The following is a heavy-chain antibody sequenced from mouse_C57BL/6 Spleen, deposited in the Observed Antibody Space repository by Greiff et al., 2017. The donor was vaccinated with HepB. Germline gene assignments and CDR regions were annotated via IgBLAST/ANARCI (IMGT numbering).Heavy chain of an antibody. D-gene: IGHD1-1*01. Sequence: VQLQQSGAELVMPGASVKLSCKASGYTFTSYWMHWVKQRPGQGLEWIGEIDPSDSYTNYNQKFKGKSTLTVDKSSSTAYMQLSSLTSEDSAVYYCARTPDGSSSYAMDYWGQGTSVTVSS. J-gene: IGHJ4*01. CDR3: ARTPDGSSSYAMDY. V-gene: IGHV1-69*01. CDR1: GYTFTSYW. CDR2: IDPSDSYT.